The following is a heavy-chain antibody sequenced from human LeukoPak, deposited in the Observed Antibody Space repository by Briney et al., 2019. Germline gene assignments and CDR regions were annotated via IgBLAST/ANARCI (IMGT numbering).Heavy chain of an antibody. V-gene: IGHV4-59*01. CDR3: ARTLKDYYDSSGYYYYYYMDV. CDR1: GGSISSYY. J-gene: IGHJ6*03. D-gene: IGHD3-22*01. CDR2: IYYSGST. Sequence: SETLSLTCTVSGGSISSYYWSWIRQPPGKGLEWIGYIYYSGSTNYNPSLKSRVTISVDTSKNQFSLKLSSVTAADTAVYYCARTLKDYYDSSGYYYYYYMDVWGKGTTVTVSS.